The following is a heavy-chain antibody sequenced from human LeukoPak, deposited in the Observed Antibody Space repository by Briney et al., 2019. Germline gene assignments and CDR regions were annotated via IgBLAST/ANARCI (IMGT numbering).Heavy chain of an antibody. CDR3: ARRLVMSGYFDY. J-gene: IGHJ4*02. Sequence: GGSLRLSCAASGFTVSSNYMSWVRQAPGKGLEWVSVIYSGGSTYYADSVKGRFTISRDNSKNTLYLQMNSLRAEDKAVYYCARRLVMSGYFDYWGQGTLVTVSS. CDR1: GFTVSSNY. D-gene: IGHD3-9*01. CDR2: IYSGGST. V-gene: IGHV3-53*01.